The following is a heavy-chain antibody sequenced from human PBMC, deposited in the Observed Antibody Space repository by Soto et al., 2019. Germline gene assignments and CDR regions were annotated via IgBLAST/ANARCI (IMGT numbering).Heavy chain of an antibody. CDR3: ARVPLPDGGLDY. Sequence: SETLSLTCAVYGGSFSGYYWSWIRQPPGKGLEWIGEINHSGSTNYNPSLKSRVTISVDTSKNQFSLKLSSVTAADTAVYYCARVPLPDGGLDYWGQGTLVTVSS. CDR1: GGSFSGYY. CDR2: INHSGST. J-gene: IGHJ4*02. V-gene: IGHV4-34*01. D-gene: IGHD3-10*01.